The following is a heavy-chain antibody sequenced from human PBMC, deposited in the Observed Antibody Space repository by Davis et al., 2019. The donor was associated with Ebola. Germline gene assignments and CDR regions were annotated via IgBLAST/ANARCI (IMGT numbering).Heavy chain of an antibody. D-gene: IGHD1-1*01. J-gene: IGHJ4*02. CDR1: GGSISSSSYY. V-gene: IGHV4-39*01. CDR3: AINREYNWNDPPTPPGWDY. Sequence: SETLSLTCTVSGGSISSSSYYWGWIRQPPGKGLAWIGSLYYRGSTYYNPSLKSRVTISVDTSKNKFSLKLSSVTAADTAVYYCAINREYNWNDPPTPPGWDYWGQGTLVTVSS. CDR2: LYYRGST.